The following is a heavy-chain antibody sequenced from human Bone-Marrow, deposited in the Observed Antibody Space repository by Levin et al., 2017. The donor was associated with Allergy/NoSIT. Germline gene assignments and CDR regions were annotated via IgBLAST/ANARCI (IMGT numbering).Heavy chain of an antibody. D-gene: IGHD2-15*01. J-gene: IGHJ4*02. CDR1: GFSFSSHA. CDR2: ISGGGIKT. CDR3: AKGKWIVVAPAADH. V-gene: IGHV3-23*01. Sequence: PGGSLRLSCAASGFSFSSHAIIWVRQAQGKGLEWVSAISGGGIKTYYADSVKGRFTISRDNSENTVYLQMNSLRAEDTARYYCAKGKWIVVAPAADHWGQGTLVTVSS.